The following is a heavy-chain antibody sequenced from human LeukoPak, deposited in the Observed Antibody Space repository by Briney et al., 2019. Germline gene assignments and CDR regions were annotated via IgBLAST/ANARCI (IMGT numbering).Heavy chain of an antibody. CDR2: VSTSSIYI. CDR3: AKDLSVAGTGGYFDY. J-gene: IGHJ4*02. Sequence: GGSLRLSCAASGFTFSSYSMNWVRQAPGKGLEWVSSVSTSSIYIYYADSLKGRFTISRDNAKNSLYLQMNSLRTEDTALYYCAKDLSVAGTGGYFDYWGQGTLVTVSS. V-gene: IGHV3-21*04. CDR1: GFTFSSYS. D-gene: IGHD6-19*01.